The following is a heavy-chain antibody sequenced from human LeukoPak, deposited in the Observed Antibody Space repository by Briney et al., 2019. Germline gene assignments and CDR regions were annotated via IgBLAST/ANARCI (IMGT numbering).Heavy chain of an antibody. CDR3: AKPDDYDYYFDY. D-gene: IGHD5-12*01. V-gene: IGHV4-59*08. J-gene: IGHJ4*02. CDR2: IYYSGST. CDR1: GGSISSYY. Sequence: SETLSLTCTVSGGSISSYYWSWIRQPPGKGLEWIGYIYYSGSTNYNPSLKSRVTISVDTSKNQFSLKLSSVTAADTAVYYCAKPDDYDYYFDYWGQGTLVTVSS.